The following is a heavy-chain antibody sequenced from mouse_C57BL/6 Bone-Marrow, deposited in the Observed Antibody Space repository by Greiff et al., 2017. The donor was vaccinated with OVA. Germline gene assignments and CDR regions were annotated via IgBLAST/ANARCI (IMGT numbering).Heavy chain of an antibody. CDR1: GFTFSSYT. J-gene: IGHJ2*01. Sequence: EVQRVESGGGLVKPGGSLKLSCAASGFTFSSYTMSWVRQTPEKRLEWVATISGGGGNTYYPDSVKGRFTISRDNAKNTLYLQMSSLRSEDTALYYCARRGVFDYWGQGTTLTVSS. CDR2: ISGGGGNT. V-gene: IGHV5-9*01. CDR3: ARRGVFDY.